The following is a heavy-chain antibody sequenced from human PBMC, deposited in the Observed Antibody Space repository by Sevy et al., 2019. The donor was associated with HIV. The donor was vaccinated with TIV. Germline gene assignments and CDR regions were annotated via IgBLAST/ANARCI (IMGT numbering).Heavy chain of an antibody. J-gene: IGHJ3*02. Sequence: SESLSLTCTVSGGSINSDHWNWIRQPPGKGLEWIGYVYYTGGTNYNPSLKNRVTISVDRTKNQFSLKLTSVTAADTAVYYRARRNDFDIWGHGTMVTVSS. CDR1: GGSINSDH. V-gene: IGHV4-59*08. CDR2: VYYTGGT. CDR3: ARRNDFDI.